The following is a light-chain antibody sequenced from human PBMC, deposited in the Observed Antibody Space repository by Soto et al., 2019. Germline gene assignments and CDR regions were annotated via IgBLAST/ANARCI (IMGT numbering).Light chain of an antibody. CDR1: RSVSSNF. CDR3: QQYGSSPLT. CDR2: GAS. Sequence: IVLTQSPGTLSLSPGERTTLSCRASRSVSSNFLAWYQQKPGQAPRLLIYGASSRATGIPDRFSGSGSGTDFTLTISRLEPEDFAVYYCQQYGSSPLTFGGGTKLEIK. V-gene: IGKV3-20*01. J-gene: IGKJ4*01.